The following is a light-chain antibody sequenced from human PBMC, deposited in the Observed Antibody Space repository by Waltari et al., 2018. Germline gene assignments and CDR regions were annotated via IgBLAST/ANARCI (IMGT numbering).Light chain of an antibody. Sequence: QTVVTQEPSLSVSPGGTVTLTCALSSGSVSSTSYPTWYQQTPGQPPRTLVYKGIRRSSGVPDRFSGSILGNTAALTITGAQADDESDYYCSMYMGSGVWVSGGGTKLTVL. CDR3: SMYMGSGVWV. V-gene: IGLV8-61*01. J-gene: IGLJ3*02. CDR1: SGSVSSTSY. CDR2: KGI.